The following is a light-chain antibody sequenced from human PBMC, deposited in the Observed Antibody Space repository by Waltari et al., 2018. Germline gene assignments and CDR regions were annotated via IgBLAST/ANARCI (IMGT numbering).Light chain of an antibody. Sequence: QSALTQPASVSGSRGQSITISCTGSRSDIGSYNVVSWYQHHPGKAPQLLLYGVNNRPSGVSNRFSGSKSCNTASLTISGLQAEDEADYYCSSYAGSVVFGGGTKLTVL. CDR1: RSDIGSYNV. CDR3: SSYAGSVV. J-gene: IGLJ3*02. CDR2: GVN. V-gene: IGLV2-23*02.